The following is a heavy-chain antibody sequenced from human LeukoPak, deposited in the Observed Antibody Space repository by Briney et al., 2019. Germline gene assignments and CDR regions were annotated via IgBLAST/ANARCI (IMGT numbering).Heavy chain of an antibody. J-gene: IGHJ4*02. V-gene: IGHV3-30*02. CDR3: MAYCSSTSCYSYDY. D-gene: IGHD2-2*01. CDR1: GFTFSSYG. CDR2: IRYDGSNK. Sequence: GGSLRLSCAASGFTFSSYGMHWVRQAPGKGLEGVAFIRYDGSNKYYADSVKGRFTISRDNSKNTLYLQMTRLRAEDTAVYYCMAYCSSTSCYSYDYWGQGTLVTVSS.